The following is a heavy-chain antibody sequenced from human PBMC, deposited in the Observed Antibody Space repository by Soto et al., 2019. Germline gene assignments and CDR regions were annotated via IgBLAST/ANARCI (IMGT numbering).Heavy chain of an antibody. CDR1: GYTFTGYY. J-gene: IGHJ6*03. CDR2: INPNSGGT. D-gene: IGHD2-15*01. CDR3: ARDSCSGGSCYYMDV. V-gene: IGHV1-2*04. Sequence: ASVKVSCKASGYTFTGYYMHWVRQAPGQGLEWMGWINPNSGGTNYAQKFQGWVTMAGDTSISTAYMELSRLRSDDTAVYYCARDSCSGGSCYYMDVWGKGTTVTVSS.